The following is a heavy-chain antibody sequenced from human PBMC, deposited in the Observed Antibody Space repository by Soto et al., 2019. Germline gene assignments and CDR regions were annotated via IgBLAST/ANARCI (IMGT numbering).Heavy chain of an antibody. CDR2: INPILRMS. CDR3: ASSYGSGYRALDY. J-gene: IGHJ4*02. D-gene: IGHD3-10*01. Sequence: QVQLVQSGAEVKKPGSSVKVSCKASGDTFSFYSINWVRRAPGLGLEWMGRINPILRMSNYAQRFQGRVTMTADKSTSTAFMELSSLRSEDTAMYYCASSYGSGYRALDYWGQGALVTVSS. V-gene: IGHV1-69*02. CDR1: GDTFSFYS.